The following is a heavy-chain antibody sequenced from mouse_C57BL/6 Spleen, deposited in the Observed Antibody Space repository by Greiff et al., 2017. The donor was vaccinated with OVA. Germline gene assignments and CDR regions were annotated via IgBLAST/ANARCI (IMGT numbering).Heavy chain of an antibody. CDR3: ARRGSGDGSYFDY. J-gene: IGHJ2*01. D-gene: IGHD2-3*01. V-gene: IGHV1-50*01. CDR2: IDPYDSNT. CDR1: GYTFTSYW. Sequence: VQLQQPGPELVKPGASVKLSCKASGYTFTSYWMQWVKQRPGQGLEWIGEIDPYDSNTNYNQKFKGKATLTVDTSSSTAYMQLSSLTSEDSAVYYCARRGSGDGSYFDYWGQGTTLTVSS.